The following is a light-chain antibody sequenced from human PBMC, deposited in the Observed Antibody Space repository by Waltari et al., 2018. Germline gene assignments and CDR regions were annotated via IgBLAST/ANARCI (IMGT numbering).Light chain of an antibody. V-gene: IGKV3-11*01. CDR2: DAS. CDR3: QQRSNWPLS. CDR1: QSISSY. Sequence: EIVLTQSPATLSLSPGERVTLACRASQSISSYLAWYQQKPGQAPRLLIYDASNRATGMPARFSGSGSGTDFTLTISSLEAEDFAVYYCQQRSNWPLSFGGGTTVEIK. J-gene: IGKJ4*01.